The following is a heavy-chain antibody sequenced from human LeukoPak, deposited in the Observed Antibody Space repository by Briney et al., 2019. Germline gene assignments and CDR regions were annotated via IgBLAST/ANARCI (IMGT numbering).Heavy chain of an antibody. J-gene: IGHJ3*02. CDR1: GGSFSGYY. CDR2: INHSGST. D-gene: IGHD3-3*01. Sequence: SETLSLTCAVYGGSFSGYYWSWIRQPPGKGLEWIGEINHSGSTNYNPSLKSRVTISVDTSKNQFSLKLSSVTAADTAVYYCARPGAYYDFWSGYYRAAFDIWGQGTMVTVSS. V-gene: IGHV4-34*01. CDR3: ARPGAYYDFWSGYYRAAFDI.